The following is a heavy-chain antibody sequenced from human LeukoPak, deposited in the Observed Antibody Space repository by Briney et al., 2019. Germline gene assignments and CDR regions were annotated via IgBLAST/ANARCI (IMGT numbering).Heavy chain of an antibody. CDR2: INHSGST. V-gene: IGHV4-34*01. D-gene: IGHD3-10*01. CDR1: GGSFNGYY. CDR3: ARWRWGGYFDY. J-gene: IGHJ4*02. Sequence: SETLSLTCAVYGGSFNGYYWSWIRQPPGKGLEWIGEINHSGSTNYNPSLKSRVTISVDTSKNQFSLKLSSVTAADTAVYYCARWRWGGYFDYWGQGTLVTVSS.